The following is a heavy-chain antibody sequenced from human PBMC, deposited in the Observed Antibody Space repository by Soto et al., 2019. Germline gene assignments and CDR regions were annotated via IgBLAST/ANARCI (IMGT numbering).Heavy chain of an antibody. CDR3: ASIPMVRGPTDY. CDR2: INGDGSTT. V-gene: IGHV3-74*02. J-gene: IGHJ4*02. CDR1: GFTFSTYW. Sequence: EVRLVESGGGLVQPGGSLRLSCAASGFTFSTYWMHWVRQAPGKGLECVSRINGDGSTTQYADSVKGRFTISRDNAKNTLYLQMNTLSADDTAVYYCASIPMVRGPTDYWGQGTLVTVSP. D-gene: IGHD3-10*01.